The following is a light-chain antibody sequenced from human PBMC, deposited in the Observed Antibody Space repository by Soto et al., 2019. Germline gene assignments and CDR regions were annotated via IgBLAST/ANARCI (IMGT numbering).Light chain of an antibody. CDR3: QHYGSFVLT. V-gene: IGKV3-20*01. CDR1: QSVSSTY. Sequence: EIELTQSPGTLSLSPGERATLSCRASQSVSSTYLAWYQQKPGQAPRLLIYGASSRATGTPDRFSGSGSGTDFTLTISRLEPADFAVYYCQHYGSFVLTFGVGTKVEIK. CDR2: GAS. J-gene: IGKJ4*01.